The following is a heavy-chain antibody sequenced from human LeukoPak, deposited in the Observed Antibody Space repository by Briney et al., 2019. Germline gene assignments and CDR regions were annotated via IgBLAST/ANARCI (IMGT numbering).Heavy chain of an antibody. V-gene: IGHV3-64*01. CDR2: ISSNGDST. Sequence: QPGGSLRLSCAASGFTFSSYTMHWVRQAPGKGLEYVSAISSNGDSTYYANSVKGRFTISRDNSKNTLYLQMGSLRTEDMAVYYCARGKDISWRLNPLLGRFDPWGQGTLVTVSS. CDR3: ARGKDISWRLNPLLGRFDP. J-gene: IGHJ5*02. CDR1: GFTFSSYT. D-gene: IGHD2-15*01.